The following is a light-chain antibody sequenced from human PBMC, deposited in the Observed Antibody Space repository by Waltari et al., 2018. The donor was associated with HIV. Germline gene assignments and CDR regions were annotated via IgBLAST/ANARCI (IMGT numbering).Light chain of an antibody. CDR1: SSDAGGYNY. Sequence: QSALTQHPSASGSPGQSVTISCTGTSSDAGGYNYVSWYRHHPGNAPKLMIYEVSNRPSRVPDRFSGSKSGNTASLTVSGLQAEDEADYYCSSYAGSNNLVFGGGTKLTVL. V-gene: IGLV2-8*01. CDR2: EVS. CDR3: SSYAGSNNLV. J-gene: IGLJ2*01.